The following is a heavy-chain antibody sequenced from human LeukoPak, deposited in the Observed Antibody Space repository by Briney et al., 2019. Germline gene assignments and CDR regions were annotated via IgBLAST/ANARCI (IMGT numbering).Heavy chain of an antibody. Sequence: SETLSLTCAVYGGSFSGYYWSWIRQPPGKGLEWIGEINHSGSTNYNPSLKSRVTISVDTSKNQFSLKLSSVTAADTAVYYCARGASGSSTQYYFDYWGQGTLVTVSS. CDR1: GGSFSGYY. CDR2: INHSGST. CDR3: ARGASGSSTQYYFDY. D-gene: IGHD1-26*01. V-gene: IGHV4-34*01. J-gene: IGHJ4*02.